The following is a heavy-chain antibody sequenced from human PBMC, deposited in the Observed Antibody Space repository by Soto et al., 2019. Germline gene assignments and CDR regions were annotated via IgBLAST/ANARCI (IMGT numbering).Heavy chain of an antibody. CDR1: GYSISSGYH. CDR2: VHYSGNT. V-gene: IGHV4-38-2*02. CDR3: ARQDRVVAEGRWFDP. Sequence: PSETLSLTCTVSGYSISSGYHWAWIQQPPGKGLEWLGSVHYSGNTYYNPSLKSRLTISVDKSKNQFSLNLSSVTAADTAVYYCARQDRVVAEGRWFDPWGQGTLLTVSP. D-gene: IGHD2-15*01. J-gene: IGHJ5*02.